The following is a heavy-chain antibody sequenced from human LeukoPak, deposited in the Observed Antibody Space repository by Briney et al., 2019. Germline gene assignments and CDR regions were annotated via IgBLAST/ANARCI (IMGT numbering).Heavy chain of an antibody. CDR2: INPSGGST. D-gene: IGHD3-10*01. J-gene: IGHJ3*02. CDR3: ARDRAVRGVIINDAFDT. V-gene: IGHV1-46*01. Sequence: ASVKVSCKASGYTFTSYYMHWVRQAPGQGLEWMGIINPSGGSTSYAQKFQGRVTMTRDTSTSTVYMELSSLRSEDTAVYYCARDRAVRGVIINDAFDTWGQGTMVTVSS. CDR1: GYTFTSYY.